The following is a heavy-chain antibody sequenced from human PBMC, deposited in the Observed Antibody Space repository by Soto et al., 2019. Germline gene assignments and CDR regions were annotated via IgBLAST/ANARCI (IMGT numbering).Heavy chain of an antibody. V-gene: IGHV4-31*03. J-gene: IGHJ5*02. D-gene: IGHD2-2*01. CDR1: GGSISSGGYY. CDR3: ARSKSVVVQAANVWFDP. Sequence: TLSLTCTVSGGSISSGGYYWSWIRQHPGKGLEWIGYIYYSGSTYYNPSLKSRVTISVDTSKNQFSLKLSSVTAADTAVYYCARSKSVVVQAANVWFDPWGQGTLVTVSS. CDR2: IYYSGST.